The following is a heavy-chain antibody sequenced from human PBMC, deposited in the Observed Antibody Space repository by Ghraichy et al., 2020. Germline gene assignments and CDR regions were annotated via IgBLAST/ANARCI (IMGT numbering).Heavy chain of an antibody. D-gene: IGHD6-13*01. CDR2: IYTSDST. Sequence: ESLNISCTVAGGSISSYFWNWIRQPAGKGLEWIGRIYTSDSTNYNPSLKNRITMSLDSSKRQFSLKLTSVTAADTAVYYCATTVIAAAANTAFDYWGQGTLVTVSS. J-gene: IGHJ4*02. CDR1: GGSISSYF. CDR3: ATTVIAAAANTAFDY. V-gene: IGHV4-4*07.